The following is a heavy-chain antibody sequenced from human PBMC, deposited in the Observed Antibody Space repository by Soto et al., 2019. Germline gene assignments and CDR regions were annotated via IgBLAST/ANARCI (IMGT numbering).Heavy chain of an antibody. CDR1: GGTFSSYT. Sequence: ASVKVSCKASGGTFSSYTISWVRQAPGQGLEWMGRIIPILGIANYAQKFQGRVTITADKSTSTAYMELSSLRSEDTAVYYCARGIAARPHLDYWGQGTLVTVYS. V-gene: IGHV1-69*02. CDR3: ARGIAARPHLDY. CDR2: IIPILGIA. J-gene: IGHJ4*02. D-gene: IGHD6-6*01.